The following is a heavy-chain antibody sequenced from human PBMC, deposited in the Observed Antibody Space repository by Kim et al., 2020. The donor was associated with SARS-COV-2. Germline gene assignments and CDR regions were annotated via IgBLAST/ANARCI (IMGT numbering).Heavy chain of an antibody. V-gene: IGHV3-23*01. CDR2: IDGGDGTT. D-gene: IGHD3-3*01. CDR1: GFTFTGHA. CDR3: MKRAWGSIWDH. J-gene: IGHJ4*02. Sequence: GGSLRLSCTTSGFTFTGHAMSWVRQPPGKGLEWVSSIDGGDGTTYYVDSVKGRFTISRDDSKNSLYLQMSALRGDDTAVYYCMKRAWGSIWDHWGQGTL.